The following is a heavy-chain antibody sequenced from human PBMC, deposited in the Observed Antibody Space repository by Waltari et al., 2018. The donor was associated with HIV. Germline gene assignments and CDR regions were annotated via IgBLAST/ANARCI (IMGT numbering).Heavy chain of an antibody. CDR3: ASGPPYYFDY. V-gene: IGHV3-33*01. Sequence: QVQLVESGGGVVQPGRSLRLSCAASGFTFSNYGIHWVRQAPGKGLEWVAVIWYDGNTTYYADSVKGRFTISRDNSKSTLYLQMNSLRAEDTAVYYCASGPPYYFDYWGQGTLVTVSS. J-gene: IGHJ4*02. CDR2: IWYDGNTT. CDR1: GFTFSNYG.